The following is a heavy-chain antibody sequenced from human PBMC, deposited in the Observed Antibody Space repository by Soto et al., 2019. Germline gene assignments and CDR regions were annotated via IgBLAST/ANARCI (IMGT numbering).Heavy chain of an antibody. CDR3: ARDRWAPYSSYYYYYGMDV. V-gene: IGHV3-30-3*01. CDR2: ISYDGSNK. CDR1: GFTFSSYA. J-gene: IGHJ6*02. Sequence: GGSLRLSCAASGFTFSSYAMHWVRQAPGKGLEWVAVISYDGSNKYYADSVKGRFTISRDNSKNTLYLQMNSLRAEDTAVYYCARDRWAPYSSYYYYYGMDVWGQGTTVTVSS. D-gene: IGHD6-13*01.